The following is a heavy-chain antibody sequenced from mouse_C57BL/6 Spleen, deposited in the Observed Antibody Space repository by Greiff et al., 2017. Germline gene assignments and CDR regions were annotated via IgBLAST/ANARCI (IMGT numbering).Heavy chain of an antibody. CDR2: IRNKANGYTT. Sequence: EVKLMESGGGLVQPGGSLSLSCAASGFTFTDYYMSWVRQPPGKALEWLGFIRNKANGYTTEYSASVKGRFTISRDNSQSILYLQMNALRAEDSATYHCSRDRGLGDYFDYWGQGTTLTVSS. CDR3: SRDRGLGDYFDY. V-gene: IGHV7-3*01. D-gene: IGHD3-1*01. CDR1: GFTFTDYY. J-gene: IGHJ2*01.